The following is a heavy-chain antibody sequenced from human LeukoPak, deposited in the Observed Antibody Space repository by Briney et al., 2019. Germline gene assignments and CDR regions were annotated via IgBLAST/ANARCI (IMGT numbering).Heavy chain of an antibody. CDR1: GSTFSGYW. Sequence: GGSLRLSCAASGSTFSGYWVQWVRQAPGKGLVWISRINSDGSSLSYADSVKGRFTISRDNAKNTVYLQMNSLGAEDTAVYYCARSRYTGSHFDYWGQGTLVTVSS. J-gene: IGHJ4*02. CDR2: INSDGSSL. D-gene: IGHD1-26*01. V-gene: IGHV3-74*01. CDR3: ARSRYTGSHFDY.